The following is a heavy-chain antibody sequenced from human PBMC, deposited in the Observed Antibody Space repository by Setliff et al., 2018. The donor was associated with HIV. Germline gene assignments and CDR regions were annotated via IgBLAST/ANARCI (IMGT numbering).Heavy chain of an antibody. V-gene: IGHV1-69*05. CDR3: ARGTVVIPRYFDY. Sequence: GSSVMVSCKASGGTFSSYAITWVRQAPGQGLEWMGGIIPIFGTANYAQKFQGRVTITTDESTSTAYMELSSLRSEDTAVYYCARGTVVIPRYFDYWGQGTLVTVSS. D-gene: IGHD2-21*01. CDR2: IIPIFGTA. CDR1: GGTFSSYA. J-gene: IGHJ4*02.